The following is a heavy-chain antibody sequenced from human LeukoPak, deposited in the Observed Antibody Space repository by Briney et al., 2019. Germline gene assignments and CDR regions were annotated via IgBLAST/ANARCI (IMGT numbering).Heavy chain of an antibody. V-gene: IGHV4-38-2*01. J-gene: IGHJ4*02. CDR2: IFHSGNS. Sequence: PSETLSLTCAVSSYSISSGSYWGWIRQSPGKGLEWVGSIFHSGNSYYIPSLKSRLTMSVDTSKNQFSLKLTSVTAADTALYYCARVTYVDDMLYQYFDYWGQGILVTVSS. CDR1: SYSISSGSY. CDR3: ARVTYVDDMLYQYFDY. D-gene: IGHD4-17*01.